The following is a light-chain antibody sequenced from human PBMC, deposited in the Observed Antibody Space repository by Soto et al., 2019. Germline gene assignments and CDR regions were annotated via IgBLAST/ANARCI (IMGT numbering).Light chain of an antibody. V-gene: IGKV1-27*01. CDR3: QKYNSAPRT. J-gene: IGKJ1*01. CDR2: AAS. Sequence: DIQMTQSPSSLSASVGDRVTITCRASQGISNYLAWYQQKPGKVPKLLVYAASTLQSGVPSRFSGRGSGTYFTLTISSLQPEDVATYYCQKYNSAPRTFGQGTKVEVK. CDR1: QGISNY.